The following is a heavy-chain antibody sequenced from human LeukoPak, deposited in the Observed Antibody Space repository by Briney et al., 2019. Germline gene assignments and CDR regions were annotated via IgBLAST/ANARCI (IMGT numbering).Heavy chain of an antibody. V-gene: IGHV3-33*01. J-gene: IGHJ4*02. CDR1: GFTFSSYG. CDR3: ARGPEGLLTFDY. CDR2: IWYDGSNK. D-gene: IGHD3-16*01. Sequence: PGRSLRLSCAASGFTFSSYGMHWFRQAPGKGLEGVAVIWYDGSNKYYADSVKGRFTISRDNSKNTLYLQMNSLRAEDTAVYYCARGPEGLLTFDYWGQGTLVTVSS.